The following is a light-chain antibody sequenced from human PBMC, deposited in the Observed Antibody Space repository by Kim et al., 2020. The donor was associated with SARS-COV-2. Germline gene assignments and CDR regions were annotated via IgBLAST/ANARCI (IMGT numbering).Light chain of an antibody. CDR2: QDS. V-gene: IGLV3-1*01. CDR3: QAWDSSTKV. J-gene: IGLJ1*01. CDR1: KLGDKY. Sequence: GSPGQTASITCSGDKLGDKYACWYQQRPGQSPVLVIYQDSKRPSGIPERFAGSNSGNTATLTISGTQAMDEADYYCQAWDSSTKVFGTGTKVTVL.